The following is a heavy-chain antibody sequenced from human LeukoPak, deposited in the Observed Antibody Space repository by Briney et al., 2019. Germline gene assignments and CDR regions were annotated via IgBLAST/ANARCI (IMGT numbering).Heavy chain of an antibody. J-gene: IGHJ4*02. V-gene: IGHV1-18*01. D-gene: IGHD3-16*02. Sequence: GASVKVSCKASGYTFTSYGISWVRQAPGQGLEWMGWISAYNGNTNYAQKLQGRVTMTTDTSTSTAYMELRSLRSDDTVVYCGARVNYRFGRTLDYWGQGTLVTVSS. CDR2: ISAYNGNT. CDR1: GYTFTSYG. CDR3: ARVNYRFGRTLDY.